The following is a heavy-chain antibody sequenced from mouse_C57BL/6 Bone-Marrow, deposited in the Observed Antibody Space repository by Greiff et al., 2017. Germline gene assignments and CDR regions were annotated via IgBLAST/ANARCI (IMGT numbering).Heavy chain of an antibody. Sequence: EVQLQQSGPVLVKPGASVKMSCKASGYTFTDYYMNWVKQSHGKSLEWIGVLNPYNGGTSYNQTFKGKATLTVDKSSSTAYLELNSLTSEDSAGYYCARKRDYSNYGDFDYWGQGTTLTVSS. CDR1: GYTFTDYY. J-gene: IGHJ2*01. V-gene: IGHV1-19*01. CDR3: ARKRDYSNYGDFDY. CDR2: LNPYNGGT. D-gene: IGHD2-5*01.